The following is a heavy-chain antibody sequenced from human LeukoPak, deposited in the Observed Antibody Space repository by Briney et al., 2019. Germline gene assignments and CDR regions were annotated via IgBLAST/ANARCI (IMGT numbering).Heavy chain of an antibody. D-gene: IGHD3-16*01. J-gene: IGHJ6*02. CDR2: ISSSGSTI. Sequence: PGGSLRLFCAASGFTFSSYEMNWVRQAPGKGLEWVSYISSSGSTIYYADSVKGRFTISRDNAKNSLYLQMNSLRAEDTAVYYCARLFTDYYYGMDVWGQGTTVTVSS. V-gene: IGHV3-48*03. CDR3: ARLFTDYYYGMDV. CDR1: GFTFSSYE.